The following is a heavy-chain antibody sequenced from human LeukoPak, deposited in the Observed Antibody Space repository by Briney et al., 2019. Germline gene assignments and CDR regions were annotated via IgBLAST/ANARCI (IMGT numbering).Heavy chain of an antibody. V-gene: IGHV3-33*01. CDR1: GFSFSSYG. Sequence: PGGSLRLSCAASGFSFSSYGMHWVRQAPGKGLEWVAVIWYDGSNKNYADSVKGRFTISRDNSKNTLYLQMNSLRVEDTAVYYCLGDPYFFDYWGQGTLVTVSS. J-gene: IGHJ4*02. CDR2: IWYDGSNK. CDR3: LGDPYFFDY. D-gene: IGHD4-17*01.